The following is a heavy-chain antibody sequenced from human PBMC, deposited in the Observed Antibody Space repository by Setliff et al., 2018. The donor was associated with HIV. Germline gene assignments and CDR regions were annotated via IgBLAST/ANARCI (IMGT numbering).Heavy chain of an antibody. D-gene: IGHD2-2*02. V-gene: IGHV3-30*02. CDR3: ARYLGYFDY. Sequence: PGGSLRLSCAASGFTFSTYGMQWVRQAPGKGLEWVAFIRYDGSTIYYADSVKGRFTISRDNAKNSLYLQMNSLRAEDTAVYYCARYLGYFDYWGQGTLVTVSS. CDR2: IRYDGSTI. CDR1: GFTFSTYG. J-gene: IGHJ4*02.